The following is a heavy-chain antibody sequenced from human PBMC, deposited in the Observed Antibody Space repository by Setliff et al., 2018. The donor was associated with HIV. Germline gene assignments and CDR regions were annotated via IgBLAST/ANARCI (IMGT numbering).Heavy chain of an antibody. CDR2: IYTSGST. Sequence: PSETLSLTCTVSGGSISSGSYYWSWIRQPAGKGLEWIGHIYTSGSTDYNPSLKSRVTISVDTSKNQFSLKMSSVTAADTAVYYCATWGRNNWNYFSYWGQGTLVTVSS. D-gene: IGHD1-20*01. J-gene: IGHJ4*02. CDR1: GGSISSGSYY. CDR3: ATWGRNNWNYFSY. V-gene: IGHV4-61*09.